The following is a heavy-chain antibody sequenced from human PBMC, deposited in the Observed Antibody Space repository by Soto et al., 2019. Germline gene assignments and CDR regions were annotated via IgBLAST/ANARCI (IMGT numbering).Heavy chain of an antibody. CDR2: ISYDGSNK. J-gene: IGHJ6*03. Sequence: GGSLRLSCAASGFTFSSYGMHWVRQAPGKGLEWVAVISYDGSNKYYADSVKGRFTISRDNSKNTLYLQMNSLRAEDTAVYYCARRFRIDFWSGYYTGLYYYYYMDVWGKGTTVTVSS. V-gene: IGHV3-30*03. CDR3: ARRFRIDFWSGYYTGLYYYYYMDV. D-gene: IGHD3-3*01. CDR1: GFTFSSYG.